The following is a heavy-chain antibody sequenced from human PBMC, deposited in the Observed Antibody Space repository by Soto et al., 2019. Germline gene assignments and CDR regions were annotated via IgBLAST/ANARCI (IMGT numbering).Heavy chain of an antibody. CDR3: ARLGYDSSGYYYYYGMDV. Sequence: SETLSLTCTVSGGSISSSSYCWGWIRQPPGKGLEWIGSIYYSGSTYYNPSLKSRVTISVDTSKNQFSLKLSSVTAADTAVYYCARLGYDSSGYYYYYGMDVWGQGTTVTVSS. V-gene: IGHV4-39*01. D-gene: IGHD3-22*01. CDR2: IYYSGST. CDR1: GGSISSSSYC. J-gene: IGHJ6*02.